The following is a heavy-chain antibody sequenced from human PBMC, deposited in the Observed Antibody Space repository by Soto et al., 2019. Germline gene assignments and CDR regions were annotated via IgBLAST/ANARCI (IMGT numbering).Heavy chain of an antibody. V-gene: IGHV4-59*01. D-gene: IGHD3-22*01. CDR1: GGSISSYY. Sequence: KTSETLSLTCSVSGGSISSYYWSWIRQPPGKGLEWIGYIYYRGSTNYNSSLKSRVTISVDMSKNQLSLKLSSVTAADTAVYYCARDDSGMDVWGQGTTVTVSS. CDR3: ARDDSGMDV. CDR2: IYYRGST. J-gene: IGHJ6*02.